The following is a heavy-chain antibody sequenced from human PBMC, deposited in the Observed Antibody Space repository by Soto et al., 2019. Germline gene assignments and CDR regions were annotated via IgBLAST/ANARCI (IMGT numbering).Heavy chain of an antibody. CDR2: ISSGSNT. J-gene: IGHJ6*01. CDR3: AKASATGKSDGMDV. CDR1: GFPFSSYA. Sequence: EVQLLESGGGLVQPGGSLRLSCVASGFPFSSYAMSWVRQTPGRGLECVSSISSGSNTYYTDPVRCRFTISRDNSKNSLYLQMSSLRADATALYYCAKASATGKSDGMDVWGQGTTVSVSS. D-gene: IGHD7-27*01. V-gene: IGHV3-23*01.